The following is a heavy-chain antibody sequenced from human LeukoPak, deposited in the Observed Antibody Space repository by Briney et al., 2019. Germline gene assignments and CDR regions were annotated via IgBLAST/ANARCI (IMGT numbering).Heavy chain of an antibody. V-gene: IGHV1-24*01. J-gene: IGHJ4*02. D-gene: IGHD2-15*01. CDR3: ARYSRGYCSGGSCEDY. CDR1: GYTLTELS. Sequence: GASVKVSCKVSGYTLTELSMHWVRQAPGKGLEWMGGFDPEDGETIYAQKLQGRVTMTTDTSTSTAYMELRSLRSDDTAVYYCARYSRGYCSGGSCEDYWGQGTLVTVSS. CDR2: FDPEDGET.